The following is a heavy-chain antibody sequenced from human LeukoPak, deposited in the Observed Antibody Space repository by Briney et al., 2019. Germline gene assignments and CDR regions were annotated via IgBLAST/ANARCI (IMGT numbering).Heavy chain of an antibody. J-gene: IGHJ4*02. CDR2: IVPIFGTA. Sequence: ASVKVSCKASGGTFSTYAISWLRQAPGQGLEWMGGIVPIFGTANYAQKFQGRVTLTADESTSTAYMELSSLRSEDTAVYYCARGGLYYDSTGYYYYWGQGTLVTVSS. D-gene: IGHD3-22*01. CDR1: GGTFSTYA. V-gene: IGHV1-69*01. CDR3: ARGGLYYDSTGYYYY.